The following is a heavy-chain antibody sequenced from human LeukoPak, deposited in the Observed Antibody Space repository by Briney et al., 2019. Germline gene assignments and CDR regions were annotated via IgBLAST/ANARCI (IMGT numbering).Heavy chain of an antibody. CDR3: ARDLGSSNWQTNWFDS. J-gene: IGHJ5*01. V-gene: IGHV3-33*01. CDR2: IWYDGSKT. Sequence: PGGSLRLSCAASGFTFTSHGFHWVRQAPGKGLEWIAVIWYDGSKTYYADSVTGRFTISRDNSKSTLYLQMNSLRAEDTAIYYCARDLGSSNWQTNWFDSWGQGTLVTVSS. D-gene: IGHD6-13*01. CDR1: GFTFTSHG.